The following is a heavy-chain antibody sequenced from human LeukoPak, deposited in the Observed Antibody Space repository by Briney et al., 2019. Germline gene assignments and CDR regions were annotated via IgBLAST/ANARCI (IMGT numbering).Heavy chain of an antibody. CDR1: GGSISSGSYY. V-gene: IGHV4-61*02. CDR3: ARGGGMGHYYYYMDV. J-gene: IGHJ6*03. D-gene: IGHD5-24*01. CDR2: IYTSGST. Sequence: PSETLSLTCTVSGGSISSGSYYWSWIRQPAGKGLEWIGRIYTSGSTNYNPSLKSRVTISYTSKNQFSLKLNSVTAADTAVYHCARGGGMGHYYYYMDVWGKGTTVTISS.